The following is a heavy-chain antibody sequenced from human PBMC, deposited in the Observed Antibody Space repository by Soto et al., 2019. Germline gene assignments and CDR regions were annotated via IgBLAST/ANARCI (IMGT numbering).Heavy chain of an antibody. CDR2: ISYSGSTI. J-gene: IGHJ5*02. CDR3: AKYLQKAATHTNWFDP. Sequence: QVQLVESGGGLVKPGGSLRLSCAASGFMFGDYYMSWIRQAPGTGLEWVAYISYSGSTIYYADSVKGRFTISRDNAKNSLYLQMNSLRAEDTAIYSCAKYLQKAATHTNWFDPWGQGTLVTVSS. CDR1: GFMFGDYY. V-gene: IGHV3-11*01. D-gene: IGHD2-15*01.